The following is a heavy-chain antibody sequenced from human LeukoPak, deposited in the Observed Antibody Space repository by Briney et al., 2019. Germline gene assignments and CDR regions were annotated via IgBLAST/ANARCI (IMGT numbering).Heavy chain of an antibody. CDR2: ISHSGST. D-gene: IGHD2-2*01. Sequence: SQTLSLTCTVSGGSITSGGNYWTWIRQHPGEGLEWIGYISHSGSTYFNPSLKSRVTISVDTSKHQFSLQLISVTAADTAVYYCARYYCASFSCPGVDYWGRETLVTVSS. CDR3: ARYYCASFSCPGVDY. J-gene: IGHJ4*02. V-gene: IGHV4-31*03. CDR1: GGSITSGGNY.